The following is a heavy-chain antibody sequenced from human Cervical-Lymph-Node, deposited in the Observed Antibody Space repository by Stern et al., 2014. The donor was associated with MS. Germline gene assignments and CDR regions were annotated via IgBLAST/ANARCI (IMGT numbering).Heavy chain of an antibody. V-gene: IGHV3-21*01. CDR1: GFTFSSYS. J-gene: IGHJ6*02. D-gene: IGHD4-23*01. Sequence: EVQLVESGGGLVKPGGSLRLSCAASGFTFSSYSMNWVRQAPGKGLEWVSSISSSSSYIYYADSVKGRFTISRDNAKNSLYLQMNSLRAEDTAVYYCARRLGSVVKETYFSGMDVWGQGTTVTVSS. CDR3: ARRLGSVVKETYFSGMDV. CDR2: ISSSSSYI.